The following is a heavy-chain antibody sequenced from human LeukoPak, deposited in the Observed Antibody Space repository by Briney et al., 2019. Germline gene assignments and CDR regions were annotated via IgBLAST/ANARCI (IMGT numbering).Heavy chain of an antibody. CDR1: GFSFDEYA. D-gene: IGHD3-3*01. CDR3: VKDMGPLGTIWLDY. Sequence: GGSLRLSCVASGFSFDEYAMRWVRQAPGKSLQWVSLISGDGSKKYYAESVKGRFTISRDNSKNSLYLQMNSLRTEDTALYYCVKDMGPLGTIWLDYWGQGTLVSVSS. V-gene: IGHV3-43*02. J-gene: IGHJ4*02. CDR2: ISGDGSKK.